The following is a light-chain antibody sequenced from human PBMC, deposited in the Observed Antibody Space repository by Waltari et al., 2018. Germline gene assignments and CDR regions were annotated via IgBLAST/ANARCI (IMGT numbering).Light chain of an antibody. CDR3: MILHNNAVV. V-gene: IGLV5-45*01. Sequence: QAVLTQPASLSASPGASASLTCTLRSDINVATYKIYWYQQRPGSPPQFLVKYRSDSSNERGSGVPSRFSGSRDTSDNAGILLISGLQSEDEADYYCMILHNNAVVFGGGTTLTVL. CDR2: YRSDSSN. CDR1: SDINVATYK. J-gene: IGLJ3*02.